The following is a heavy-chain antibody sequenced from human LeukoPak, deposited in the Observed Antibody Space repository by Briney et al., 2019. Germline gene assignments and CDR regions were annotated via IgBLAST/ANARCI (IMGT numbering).Heavy chain of an antibody. J-gene: IGHJ4*02. V-gene: IGHV3-23*01. CDR1: GFTFSSYA. D-gene: IGHD6-19*01. CDR2: ISGSGGST. Sequence: GGSLRLSCAASGFTFSSYAMSWVRQAPGKGLEWVSAISGSGGSTYYADSVKGRFTISRDNSKNTLYLQMNSLRAEDTAVYYCAKAQLIQYSSGWYHPLFDYWGQGTLVTVSS. CDR3: AKAQLIQYSSGWYHPLFDY.